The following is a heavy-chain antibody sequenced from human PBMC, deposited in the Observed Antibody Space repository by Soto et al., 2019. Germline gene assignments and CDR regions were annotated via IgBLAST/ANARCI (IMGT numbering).Heavy chain of an antibody. CDR2: FDPEDGET. CDR1: GYTLTELS. V-gene: IGHV1-24*01. J-gene: IGHJ5*02. D-gene: IGHD2-21*01. CDR3: ATGIAILNWFDP. Sequence: ASVKVSCKVSGYTLTELSMHWVRQAPGKGLEWMGGFDPEDGETIYAQKFQGRVTMTEDTSTDTAYMELSSLRSEDTAVYYCATGIAILNWFDPWGQGTLVTVSS.